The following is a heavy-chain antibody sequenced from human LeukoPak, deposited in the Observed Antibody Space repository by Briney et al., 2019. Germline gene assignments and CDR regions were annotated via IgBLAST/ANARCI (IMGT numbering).Heavy chain of an antibody. Sequence: ASVKVSCKASGYTFTGYYMHWVRQAPGQGLEWMGWINPNSGGTNYAQKFQGRVTMTRDTSTSTAYMELSRLRSDDTAVYYCARALLGSEAFDIWGQGTMVTVSS. CDR3: ARALLGSEAFDI. CDR1: GYTFTGYY. D-gene: IGHD3-16*01. CDR2: INPNSGGT. J-gene: IGHJ3*02. V-gene: IGHV1-2*02.